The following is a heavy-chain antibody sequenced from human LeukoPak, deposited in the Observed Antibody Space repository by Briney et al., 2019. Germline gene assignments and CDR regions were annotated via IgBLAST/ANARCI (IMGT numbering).Heavy chain of an antibody. D-gene: IGHD6-13*01. CDR2: ISYDGSNK. CDR3: ARVFPFSRIAAAGTGDY. J-gene: IGHJ4*02. V-gene: IGHV3-30-3*01. Sequence: GGSLRLSCAASGFTFSSYAMHWVRQAPGKGLEWVAVISYDGSNKYYADSAKGRFTISRDNSKNTLYLQMNSLRAEDTAVYYCARVFPFSRIAAAGTGDYWGQGTLVTVSS. CDR1: GFTFSSYA.